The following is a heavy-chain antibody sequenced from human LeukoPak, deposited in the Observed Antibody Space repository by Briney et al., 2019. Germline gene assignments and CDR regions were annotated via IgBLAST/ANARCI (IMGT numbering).Heavy chain of an antibody. CDR1: GDRFTDYW. CDR2: IDPSVSYR. CDR3: ARHSSPRYYFDS. V-gene: IGHV5-10-1*01. Sequence: GESLKISWKASGDRFTDYWISWVRQMPGRGLEWMGRIDPSVSYRNYSPSFQGPVTISTDQSINTAYLQWSSLKASDTAIYYCARHSSPRYYFDSWGQGNLVAVSS. J-gene: IGHJ4*02.